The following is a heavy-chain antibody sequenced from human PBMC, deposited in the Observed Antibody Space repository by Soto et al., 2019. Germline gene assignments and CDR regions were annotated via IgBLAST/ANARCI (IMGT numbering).Heavy chain of an antibody. CDR1: GRSISESNSY. Sequence: SETLSLTCSASGRSISESNSYWGWIRQPPGEGLEWIGTIHHTGSTYYNPSLKSRVIISLDTSKNQFSLKLSSVTAADTALYYCARPEGGYGSGYSWFDPWGQGTRVTVSS. CDR3: ARPEGGYGSGYSWFDP. D-gene: IGHD5-12*01. CDR2: IHHTGST. V-gene: IGHV4-39*01. J-gene: IGHJ5*02.